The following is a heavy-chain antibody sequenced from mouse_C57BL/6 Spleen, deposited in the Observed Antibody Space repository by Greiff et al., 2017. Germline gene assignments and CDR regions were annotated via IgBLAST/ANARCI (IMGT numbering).Heavy chain of an antibody. CDR1: GFTFSDYY. CDR2: ISNGGGST. D-gene: IGHD2-10*01. V-gene: IGHV5-12*01. Sequence: EVQLVESGGGLVQPGGSLKLSCAASGFTFSDYYMYWVRQTPEKRLEWVAYISNGGGSTYYPDTVKGRFTISRDNAKNTLYLQMSRLKSEDTAMYYCARAYYGNYYAMDYWGQGTSVTVSS. J-gene: IGHJ4*01. CDR3: ARAYYGNYYAMDY.